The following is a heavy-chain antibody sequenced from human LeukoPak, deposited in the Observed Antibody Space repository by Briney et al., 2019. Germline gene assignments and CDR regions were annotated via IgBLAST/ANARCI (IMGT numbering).Heavy chain of an antibody. CDR2: TYYRSKWYN. V-gene: IGHV6-1*01. J-gene: IGHJ6*03. CDR1: GDSVSSNSAA. CDR3: ARGRLGLGYCSGGSCYSESGYYYMDV. Sequence: SQTLSLTCAISGDSVSSNSAAWNWIRQSPSRGLEWLGRTYYRSKWYNDYAVSVKSRITINPDTSKNQFSLQLNSVTPEDTAVYYCARGRLGLGYCSGGSCYSESGYYYMDVWGKGTTVTVSS. D-gene: IGHD2-15*01.